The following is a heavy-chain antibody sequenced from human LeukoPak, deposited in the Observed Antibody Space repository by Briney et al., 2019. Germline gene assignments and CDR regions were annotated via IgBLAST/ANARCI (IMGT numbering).Heavy chain of an antibody. Sequence: SETLSLTCTVSGGSISSYYWSWIRQPPGKGLEWIGYIYHSGSTYYNPSLKSRVTISVDRSKNQFSLKLSSVTAADTAVYYCARATVGSSLDYWGQGTLVTVSS. D-gene: IGHD6-6*01. V-gene: IGHV4-59*12. CDR3: ARATVGSSLDY. J-gene: IGHJ4*02. CDR1: GGSISSYY. CDR2: IYHSGST.